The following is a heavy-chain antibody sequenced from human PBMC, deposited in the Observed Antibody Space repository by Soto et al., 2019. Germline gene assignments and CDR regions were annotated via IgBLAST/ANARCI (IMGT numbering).Heavy chain of an antibody. D-gene: IGHD3-22*01. CDR2: INPNSGGT. CDR3: ARDYYDSSGYYVTPTGYGIDV. J-gene: IGHJ6*02. CDR1: GYTFTGYY. Sequence: EASVKVSCKASGYTFTGYYMHWVRQAPGQGLEWMGWINPNSGGTNYAQKFQGRVTMTRDTSISTAYMELSRLRSDDTAVYYCARDYYDSSGYYVTPTGYGIDVWGQGTTVTVS. V-gene: IGHV1-2*02.